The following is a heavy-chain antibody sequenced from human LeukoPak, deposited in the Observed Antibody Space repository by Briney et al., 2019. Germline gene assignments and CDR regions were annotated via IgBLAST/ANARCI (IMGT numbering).Heavy chain of an antibody. J-gene: IGHJ5*02. CDR1: GDSVSSNSVT. CDR3: ARRLTQYDCFDP. V-gene: IGHV6-1*01. Sequence: SQTLSLTCAISGDSVSSNSVTWHWIRQSPSRGLEWLGKTYYRSTWYNDYAVSVRGRITVNPDTSKNQFSLHLNSVTPEDTAVYYCARRLTQYDCFDPWGQGILVTVSS. CDR2: TYYRSTWYN. D-gene: IGHD2-2*01.